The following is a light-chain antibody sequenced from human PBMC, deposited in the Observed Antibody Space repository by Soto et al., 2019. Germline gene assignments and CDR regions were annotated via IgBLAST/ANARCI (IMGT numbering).Light chain of an antibody. CDR3: QQYDSSLYT. CDR1: QSVSGSY. Sequence: EIVLTQSPGTLSLSPGERATLSCRASQSVSGSYLAWYQQKPGQAPRLLIYAASSRAAGIPDRFSGGGSGTDFTLTISRLEPEDFAVYYCQQYDSSLYTFGQGTKVDI. CDR2: AAS. V-gene: IGKV3-20*01. J-gene: IGKJ2*01.